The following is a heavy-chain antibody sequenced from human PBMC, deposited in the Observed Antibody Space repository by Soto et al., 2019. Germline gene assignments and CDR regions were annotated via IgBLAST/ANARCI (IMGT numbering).Heavy chain of an antibody. CDR2: ISGSGGST. Sequence: RLSCAASGFTFSSYAMSWVRQAPGKGLEWVSAISGSGGSTYYADSVKGRFTISRDNSKNTLYLQMNSLRAEDTAVYYCAKSGYDSSGYYYPVDYWGQGTLVTVSS. J-gene: IGHJ4*02. V-gene: IGHV3-23*01. D-gene: IGHD3-22*01. CDR1: GFTFSSYA. CDR3: AKSGYDSSGYYYPVDY.